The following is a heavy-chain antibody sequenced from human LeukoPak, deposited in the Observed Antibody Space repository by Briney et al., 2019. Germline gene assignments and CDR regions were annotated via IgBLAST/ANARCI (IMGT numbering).Heavy chain of an antibody. Sequence: SETLSLTCTVSGASISSYYWSWIRQPPGKGLEWIGYIYYSGSTNYNPSLKSRVTISVDTSKSQFSLKLSSVTAADTAVYYCARDSGYDPGFDYWGQGTLVTVSS. CDR1: GASISSYY. CDR2: IYYSGST. D-gene: IGHD5-12*01. J-gene: IGHJ4*02. V-gene: IGHV4-59*01. CDR3: ARDSGYDPGFDY.